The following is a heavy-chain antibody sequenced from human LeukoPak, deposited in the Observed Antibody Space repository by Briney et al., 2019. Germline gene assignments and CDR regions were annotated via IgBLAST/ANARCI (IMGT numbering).Heavy chain of an antibody. CDR1: GFTFSTFS. J-gene: IGHJ3*02. D-gene: IGHD2-2*01. V-gene: IGHV3-30-3*01. CDR3: ARDRKYQRRGLDI. Sequence: GRSLRLSCAASGFTFSTFSMHWVRQAPGKGLQWVAVMSYDGNNIYYADSVKGRFTISRDNAKNSLYLQMNSLRAEDTAVYYCARDRKYQRRGLDIWGQGTMVTVSS. CDR2: MSYDGNNI.